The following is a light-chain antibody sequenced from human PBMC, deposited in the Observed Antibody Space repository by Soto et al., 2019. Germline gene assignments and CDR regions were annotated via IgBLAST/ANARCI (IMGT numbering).Light chain of an antibody. Sequence: QSVLTQPPSASGSPGQSVTISCTVTSSDVGGYNYVSWYRQHPGKAPKVIIYEVSKRPSGVPDRFSGSKSGSTASLTVSGLQAEDEADYYCSSYAVTNIFVFGTGTKVTVL. CDR3: SSYAVTNIFV. CDR2: EVS. CDR1: SSDVGGYNY. J-gene: IGLJ1*01. V-gene: IGLV2-8*01.